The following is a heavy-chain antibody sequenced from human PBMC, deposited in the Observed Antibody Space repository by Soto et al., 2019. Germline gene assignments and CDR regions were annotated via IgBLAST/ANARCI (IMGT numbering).Heavy chain of an antibody. CDR1: GGSISSYY. D-gene: IGHD3-9*01. Sequence: PSETLSLTCTVSGGSISSYYWSWIRQPPGKGLEWIGYIYYSGSTNYNPSLKSRVTISVDTSKNQFSLKLSSVTAADTAVYYCARDDYDILTGYYWGQGTLVTVSS. CDR3: ARDDYDILTGYY. V-gene: IGHV4-59*01. CDR2: IYYSGST. J-gene: IGHJ4*02.